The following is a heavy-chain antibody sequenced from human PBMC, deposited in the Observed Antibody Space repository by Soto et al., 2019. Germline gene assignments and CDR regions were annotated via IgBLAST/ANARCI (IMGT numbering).Heavy chain of an antibody. J-gene: IGHJ4*02. V-gene: IGHV3-21*01. CDR1: GFSFSSDN. CDR2: AGSTASYV. D-gene: IGHD3-10*01. CDR3: VHSHYGSGSFDY. Sequence: GGSLRLSCAASGFSFSSDNMHWVRQAPGKGLEWVSSAGSTASYVVYADSVKGRFTISRDNANSSLYLQMNSLRAEDTAVYYCVHSHYGSGSFDYWGQGTLVTVSS.